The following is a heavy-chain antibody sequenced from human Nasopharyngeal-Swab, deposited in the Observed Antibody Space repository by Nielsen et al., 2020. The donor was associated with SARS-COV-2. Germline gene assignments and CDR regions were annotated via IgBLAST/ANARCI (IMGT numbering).Heavy chain of an antibody. V-gene: IGHV4-34*01. CDR3: ARGEDSSSSTHSTRYYYCGMDV. CDR2: INHSGST. Sequence: SETLSLTCAVYGGSFSGYYWSWIRQPPGKGLEWIGEINHSGSTNYNPSLKSRVTISVDTSKNQLSLKLSSVTPADTAVYYCARGEDSSSSTHSTRYYYCGMDVWGQGTMVTVSS. J-gene: IGHJ6*02. CDR1: GGSFSGYY. D-gene: IGHD6-6*01.